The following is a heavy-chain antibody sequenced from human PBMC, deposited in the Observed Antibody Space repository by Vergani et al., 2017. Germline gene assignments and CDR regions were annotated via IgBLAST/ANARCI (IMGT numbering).Heavy chain of an antibody. CDR3: GRVADFYGLGSRLLDL. CDR2: IHHSGAT. D-gene: IGHD3-10*01. CDR1: GGSITNNF. J-gene: IGHJ5*02. Sequence: QVQLQESGPGLVKPSETLSLTCTVSGGSITNNFWSWIRRPPGKGLEWIGYIHHSGATNSKSSLRSRVSISIDTSKNQFSLKLSSVTAADTAVYYCGRVADFYGLGSRLLDLWGQGILVTVSS. V-gene: IGHV4-59*01.